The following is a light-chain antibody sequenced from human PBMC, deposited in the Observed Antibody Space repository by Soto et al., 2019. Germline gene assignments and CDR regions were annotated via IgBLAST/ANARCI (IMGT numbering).Light chain of an antibody. CDR2: GAS. V-gene: IGKV3-20*01. CDR1: QSISDN. CDR3: QQYGSSPRT. J-gene: IGKJ1*01. Sequence: EILMTQSPGTLSVSPGEGATLSCRASQSISDNLAWYQQKPGQAPRLLIYGASTRATGIPDRFSGSGSGTDFTLTISRLEPEDFAVYYCQQYGSSPRTFGQGTKGDIK.